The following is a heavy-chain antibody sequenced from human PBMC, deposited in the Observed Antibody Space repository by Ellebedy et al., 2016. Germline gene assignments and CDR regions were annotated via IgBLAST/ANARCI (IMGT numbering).Heavy chain of an antibody. CDR2: INHSGST. Sequence: GSLRLSCAVYGGSFSGYYWSWIRQPPGKGLEWIGEINHSGSTNYNPSLKGRVTISVDTSKNQFSLKLSSVTAADTAVYYCALPGYGGNDFDYWGQGTLVTVSS. CDR3: ALPGYGGNDFDY. J-gene: IGHJ4*02. D-gene: IGHD4-23*01. CDR1: GGSFSGYY. V-gene: IGHV4-34*01.